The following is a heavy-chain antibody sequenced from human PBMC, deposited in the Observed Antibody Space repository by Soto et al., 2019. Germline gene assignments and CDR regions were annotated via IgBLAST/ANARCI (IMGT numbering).Heavy chain of an antibody. V-gene: IGHV3-30*18. Sequence: PGGSLRLSCAASGFTFSSYGMHWVRQAPGKGLEWVAVISCDGSNKYYADSVKGRFTISRDNSKNTLYLQMNSLRAEDTAVYYCAKRLSGLDYDFWSGSYFDYWGQGTLVTVSS. CDR1: GFTFSSYG. D-gene: IGHD3-3*01. CDR3: AKRLSGLDYDFWSGSYFDY. J-gene: IGHJ4*02. CDR2: ISCDGSNK.